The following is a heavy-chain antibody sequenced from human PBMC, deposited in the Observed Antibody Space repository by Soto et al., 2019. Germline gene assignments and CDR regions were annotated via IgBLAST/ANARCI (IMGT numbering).Heavy chain of an antibody. D-gene: IGHD4-17*01. J-gene: IGHJ4*02. CDR2: IYYSGST. V-gene: IGHV4-61*01. CDR1: GGSVRSGSYY. Sequence: SGTLSLTCTVAGGSVRSGSYYWSWIRQPPGKGLEWIGYIYYSGSTNYNPSLKSRVTISVDTSKNQFSLKLSSVTAADTAVYYCARESDYRGIPYYFDYWGQGPLVTSPQ. CDR3: ARESDYRGIPYYFDY.